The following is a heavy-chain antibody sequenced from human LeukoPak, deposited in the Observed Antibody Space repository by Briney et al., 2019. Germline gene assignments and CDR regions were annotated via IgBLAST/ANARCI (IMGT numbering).Heavy chain of an antibody. V-gene: IGHV3-23*01. CDR1: GFTFSSYA. Sequence: PGGSLRLSCAASGFTFSSYAMSWVRQAPGKGLEWVSGISGSGGSTYYADSVKGRFTISRDNSKNTLYLQMNSLRAEDTAVYYCAKGTSAYYYGMDVWGQGTTVTVSS. CDR2: ISGSGGST. CDR3: AKGTSAYYYGMDV. D-gene: IGHD2-2*01. J-gene: IGHJ6*02.